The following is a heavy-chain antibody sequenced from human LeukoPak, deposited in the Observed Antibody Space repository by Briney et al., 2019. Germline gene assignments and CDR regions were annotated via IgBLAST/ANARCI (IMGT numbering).Heavy chain of an antibody. V-gene: IGHV4-59*01. D-gene: IGHD2-15*01. Sequence: SETLSLTCTASGGSINTYYWTWIRQSPGKGLEWIGSVYYTGKTDYNPSFRSRVTISLDKSKSQFSLKLISVTAADTAVYYCARDPGGWPDYWGQGTLVTVSS. CDR1: GGSINTYY. CDR3: ARDPGGWPDY. J-gene: IGHJ4*02. CDR2: VYYTGKT.